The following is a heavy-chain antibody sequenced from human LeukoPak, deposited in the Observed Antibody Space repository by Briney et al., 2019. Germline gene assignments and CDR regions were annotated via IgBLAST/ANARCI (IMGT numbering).Heavy chain of an antibody. CDR1: GGSFSGYY. D-gene: IGHD6-13*01. V-gene: IGHV4-34*01. J-gene: IGHJ5*02. CDR3: ARVASSSWYYFRFDP. CDR2: INHSGST. Sequence: SETLSLTCAVYGGSFSGYYWSWIRQPPGKGLEWIGEINHSGSTNYNPSLKSRVTISVDTSKNQFSLKLSSVTAADTAVYYCARVASSSWYYFRFDPWGQGTLVTVSP.